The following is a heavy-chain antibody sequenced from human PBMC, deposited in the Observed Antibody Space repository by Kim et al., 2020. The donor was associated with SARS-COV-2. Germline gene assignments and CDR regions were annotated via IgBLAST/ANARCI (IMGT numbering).Heavy chain of an antibody. CDR2: T. CDR3: ATAPIGSSFDY. Sequence: TIYAQKFQGRVTMSEDTSTDTAYMELSSLRSEDTAVYYCATAPIGSSFDYWGQGTLVTVSS. V-gene: IGHV1-24*01. J-gene: IGHJ4*02. D-gene: IGHD3-10*01.